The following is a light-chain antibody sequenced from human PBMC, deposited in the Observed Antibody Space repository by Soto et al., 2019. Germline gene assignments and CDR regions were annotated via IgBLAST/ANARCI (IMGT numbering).Light chain of an antibody. CDR3: MQETHWPRIT. CDR1: QSLLHSDGNSY. J-gene: IGKJ5*01. Sequence: DVVMTQSPLSLPVTLGQPASISCWSSQSLLHSDGNSYLSWFQQRPGQSPRRLIYKVSNRDSGVPDRFSGSGSGTDFILKISRVEAEDVGVYYCMQETHWPRITFGQGTRLEIK. CDR2: KVS. V-gene: IGKV2-30*02.